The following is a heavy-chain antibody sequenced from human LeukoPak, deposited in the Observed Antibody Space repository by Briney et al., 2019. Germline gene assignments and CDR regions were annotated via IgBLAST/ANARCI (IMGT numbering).Heavy chain of an antibody. V-gene: IGHV3-48*01. CDR1: GFTFSSHS. CDR2: INSRNSTI. J-gene: IGHJ4*02. D-gene: IGHD2-8*01. CDR3: VRGDTGLSNY. Sequence: PGGSLRLSCVVSGFTFSSHSMNWVRQAPGKGLEWVSYINSRNSTIYYADSVQGRFTISRDNAKNSLSLQMNSLRAQDTAVYYCVRGDTGLSNYWGQGTLVTVSS.